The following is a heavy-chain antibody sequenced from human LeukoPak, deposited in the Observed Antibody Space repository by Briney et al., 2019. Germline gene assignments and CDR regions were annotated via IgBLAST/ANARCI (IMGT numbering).Heavy chain of an antibody. CDR3: ARAHTSSWYMDY. J-gene: IGHJ4*02. D-gene: IGHD6-13*01. V-gene: IGHV4-59*01. CDR1: GGSISSYY. CDR2: IYSRGST. Sequence: PSETLSLTCSVSGGSISSYYWSWIRQPPGKGLEWIGYIYSRGSTNYNPSLKSRVTISLDTSENQLSLKLSSVTAADTAVYYCARAHTSSWYMDYWGQGTLVTVSS.